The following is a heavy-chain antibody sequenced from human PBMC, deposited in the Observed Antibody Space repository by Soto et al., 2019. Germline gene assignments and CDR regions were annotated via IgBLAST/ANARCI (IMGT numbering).Heavy chain of an antibody. J-gene: IGHJ6*03. Sequence: GGSLRLSCAASGFTFSSYSMNWVRQAPGKGLEWVSYISSSSSTIYYADSVKGRFTISRDNAKNSLYLQMNSLRAEDTAVYYCARGATVTYRYYYYMDVWGKGTTVTVSS. CDR3: ARGATVTYRYYYYMDV. D-gene: IGHD4-4*01. CDR2: ISSSSSTI. CDR1: GFTFSSYS. V-gene: IGHV3-48*01.